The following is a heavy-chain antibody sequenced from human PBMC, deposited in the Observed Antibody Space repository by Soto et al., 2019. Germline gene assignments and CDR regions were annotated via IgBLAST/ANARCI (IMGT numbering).Heavy chain of an antibody. CDR1: GFTFSSYS. J-gene: IGHJ4*02. CDR2: ISSSSSNI. V-gene: IGHV3-21*01. Sequence: GGSLRLSCAASGFTFSSYSMNWVRQAPGKGLEWVSSISSSSSNIYYADSVKGRFTISRDNAKNSLYLQMNSLRAEDTAAYYCARDPGYCSGGSCYSGFIDYWGQGTLVTVSS. D-gene: IGHD2-15*01. CDR3: ARDPGYCSGGSCYSGFIDY.